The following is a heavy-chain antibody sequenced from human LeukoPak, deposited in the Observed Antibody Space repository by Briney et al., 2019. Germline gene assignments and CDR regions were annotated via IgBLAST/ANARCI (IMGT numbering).Heavy chain of an antibody. CDR2: IKHSGST. CDR3: ARRRARYDFWSGYLNNWFDP. CDR1: GGSFSGYY. J-gene: IGHJ5*02. Sequence: TSETLSLTYAVYGGSFSGYYWSWIRQPPGKGLEWIGEIKHSGSTNYNPSLKSRVTISVDTSKNQFSLKLSSVTAADTAVYYCARRRARYDFWSGYLNNWFDPWGQGTLVTVSS. D-gene: IGHD3-3*01. V-gene: IGHV4-34*01.